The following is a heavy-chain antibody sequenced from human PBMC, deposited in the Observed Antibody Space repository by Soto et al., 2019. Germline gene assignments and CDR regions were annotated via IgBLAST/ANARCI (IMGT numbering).Heavy chain of an antibody. CDR1: GFTFSSYG. J-gene: IGHJ4*02. D-gene: IGHD5-12*01. CDR2: IWYDGSNK. Sequence: QVQLVESVGGVVQPGRSLRLSCAASGFTFSSYGMHWVRQAPGKGLEWVAVIWYDGSNKYYADSVKGRFTISRDNSKNTLYLQMNSLRAEDTAVYYCARALESGYSGYEPGYWGQGTLVTVSS. CDR3: ARALESGYSGYEPGY. V-gene: IGHV3-33*01.